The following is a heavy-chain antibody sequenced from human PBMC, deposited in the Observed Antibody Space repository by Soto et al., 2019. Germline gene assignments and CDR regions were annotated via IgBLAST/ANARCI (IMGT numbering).Heavy chain of an antibody. V-gene: IGHV4-4*07. CDR1: GGSVSNFY. CDR2: IYSSGGT. CDR3: ARSSHKESWFAP. Sequence: SETLSLTCTVSGGSVSNFYLNWIRQPAGKGLEWIGRIYSSGGTNYNPSLRSRVTMSVDTSKNQFSLKLNSVTAADKAVYYCARSSHKESWFAPWGQGTLVTVSS. D-gene: IGHD2-2*01. J-gene: IGHJ5*02.